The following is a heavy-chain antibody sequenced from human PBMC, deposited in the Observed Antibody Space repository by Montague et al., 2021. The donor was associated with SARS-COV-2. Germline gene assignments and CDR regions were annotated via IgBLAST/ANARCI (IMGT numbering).Heavy chain of an antibody. V-gene: IGHV4-39*02. CDR2: IDYTGNT. CDR1: GGSITNNIDY. J-gene: IGHJ3*01. D-gene: IGHD3-22*01. CDR3: ARLKRYFDSSGSPSAFDF. Sequence: SETLSLTCTVSGGSITNNIDYWAWIRQPPGKGLEWIGSIDYTGNTYYNRCLESQVTISVVTSKNHFTLKLSSVTAAETAVYYCARLKRYFDSSGSPSAFDFWGQGTKVTVSS.